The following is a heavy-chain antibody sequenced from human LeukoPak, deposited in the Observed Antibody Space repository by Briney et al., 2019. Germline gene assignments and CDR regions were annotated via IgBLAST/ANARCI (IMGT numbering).Heavy chain of an antibody. Sequence: PSETLSLTCTVSGGSIGSYDWSWIRQPAGKGLEWIGRIYTSGRTNYNPSLKSRVTISADKSKKQFSLKLSSVTAADTAVYYCARDLMEAFDYWGQGTLVTVSS. CDR2: IYTSGRT. V-gene: IGHV4-4*07. CDR3: ARDLMEAFDY. J-gene: IGHJ4*02. CDR1: GGSIGSYD. D-gene: IGHD2-8*01.